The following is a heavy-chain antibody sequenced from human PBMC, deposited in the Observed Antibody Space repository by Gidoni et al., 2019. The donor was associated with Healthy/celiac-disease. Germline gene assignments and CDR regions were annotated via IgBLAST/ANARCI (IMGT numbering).Heavy chain of an antibody. Sequence: QLQLVESGGCVVQPGRSLGLSCAASGFPFSSYAMHWVRQAPGTGREWVAVISYDGSNKYYADSVKGRFTISRDNSKNTLYLQMNSLRAEDTAVYYCARGQLDSGWYVYWGQGTLVTVSS. CDR1: GFPFSSYA. D-gene: IGHD6-19*01. CDR3: ARGQLDSGWYVY. V-gene: IGHV3-30*04. J-gene: IGHJ4*02. CDR2: ISYDGSNK.